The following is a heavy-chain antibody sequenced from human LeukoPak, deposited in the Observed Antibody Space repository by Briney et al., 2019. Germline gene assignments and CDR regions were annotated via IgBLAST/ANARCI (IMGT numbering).Heavy chain of an antibody. CDR3: ARGARITMVRGVYYYYYYGMDV. J-gene: IGHJ6*02. CDR2: IILIFGTA. Sequence: ASVKVSCKASGGTFSSYAISWVRQAPGQGLGWMGGIILIFGTANYAQKFQGRVTITADESTSTAYMELSSLRSEDTAVYYCARGARITMVRGVYYYYYYGMDVWGQGTTVTVSS. V-gene: IGHV1-69*01. CDR1: GGTFSSYA. D-gene: IGHD3-10*01.